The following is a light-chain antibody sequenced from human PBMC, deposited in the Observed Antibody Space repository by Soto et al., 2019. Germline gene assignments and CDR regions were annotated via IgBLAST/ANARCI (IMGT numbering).Light chain of an antibody. Sequence: QSALTQPASVSGSPGQSITISCTGTSSDAGSYNFVSWYQQHPGKAPKVMIYEDSKWPSGVSNRFSGSKSGNTASLTISGLQAEDEADYYCCSYASSSTYWVFGGGTKLTVL. J-gene: IGLJ3*02. CDR3: CSYASSSTYWV. CDR2: EDS. CDR1: SSDAGSYNF. V-gene: IGLV2-23*01.